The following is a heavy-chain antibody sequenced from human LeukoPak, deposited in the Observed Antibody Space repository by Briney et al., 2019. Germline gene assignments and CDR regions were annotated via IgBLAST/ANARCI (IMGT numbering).Heavy chain of an antibody. J-gene: IGHJ6*03. V-gene: IGHV1-8*01. D-gene: IGHD5-18*01. CDR2: MNPNSGNT. Sequence: GASVKVSCKASGYTFTSYDINWVRQATGQGLEWMGWMNPNSGNTGYAQKFQGRVTMARDTSISTAYMELSRLRSDDTAVYYCAREIRGYSYGLSYYYYYYMDVWGKGTTVTVSS. CDR3: AREIRGYSYGLSYYYYYYMDV. CDR1: GYTFTSYD.